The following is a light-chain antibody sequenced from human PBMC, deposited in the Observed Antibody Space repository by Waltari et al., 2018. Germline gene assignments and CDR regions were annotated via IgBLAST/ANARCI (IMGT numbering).Light chain of an antibody. V-gene: IGLV2-14*03. CDR3: SSYTTGSTRYV. CDR2: DVN. CDR1: SSDIGAYNF. J-gene: IGLJ1*01. Sequence: QSALTQPASVSGSPGQSITISCTGTSSDIGAYNFVSRYQKHPGKAPKVMIYDVNTRPSGVSSRFSGSKSGNTASLTIAGRQAEDDADYYCSSYTTGSTRYVFGSGTKVTVL.